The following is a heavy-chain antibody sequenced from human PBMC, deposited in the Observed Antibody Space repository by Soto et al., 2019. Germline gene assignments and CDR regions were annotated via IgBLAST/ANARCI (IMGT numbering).Heavy chain of an antibody. CDR2: ISWDGGST. D-gene: IGHD3-16*01. Sequence: EVQLVESGGVVVQPGGSLRLSCAASGFTFDDYTMHWVRQAPGKGLEWVSLISWDGGSTYYADSVKGRFTISRDNSKNSLYLQMNSLRTEDTALYYCAKVSEVGGIQGIDYWGRGTLVTVSS. CDR1: GFTFDDYT. CDR3: AKVSEVGGIQGIDY. V-gene: IGHV3-43*01. J-gene: IGHJ4*02.